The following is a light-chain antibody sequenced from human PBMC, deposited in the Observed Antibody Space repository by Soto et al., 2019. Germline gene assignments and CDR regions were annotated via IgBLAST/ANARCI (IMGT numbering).Light chain of an antibody. J-gene: IGKJ5*01. CDR2: GAS. V-gene: IGKV3-20*01. CDR3: QQYGSSIT. CDR1: QSVNIN. Sequence: EIVMTQSPATLSVSPGERATLSCRASQSVNINLAWYQQKPGQAPRLLIYGASSRATGIPDRFSGSGSGTDFTLTISRLEPEDFAVYYCQQYGSSITFGQGTRLEIK.